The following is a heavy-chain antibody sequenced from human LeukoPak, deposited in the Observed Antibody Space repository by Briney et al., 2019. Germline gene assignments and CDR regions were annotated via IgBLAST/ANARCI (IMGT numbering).Heavy chain of an antibody. CDR1: GSTFDDYA. CDR2: ISGDGGST. J-gene: IGHJ6*02. Sequence: PGGSLRLSCAASGSTFDDYAMHWVRQAPGKGLEWVSLISGDGGSTYFADSVKGRFTISRDNSKNSLYLQMNSLRTEDTALYYCAKDLFSGTVATPYFYYYGMDVWGQGTTVTVSS. CDR3: AKDLFSGTVATPYFYYYGMDV. D-gene: IGHD6-19*01. V-gene: IGHV3-43*02.